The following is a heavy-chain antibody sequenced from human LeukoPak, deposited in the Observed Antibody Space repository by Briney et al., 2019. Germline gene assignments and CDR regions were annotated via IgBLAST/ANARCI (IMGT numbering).Heavy chain of an antibody. D-gene: IGHD3-9*01. J-gene: IGHJ6*02. CDR2: IYYSGST. CDR1: GGSISSYY. CDR3: ARSKMGEYYDTLTGYWLYYHGMDV. V-gene: IGHV4-59*01. Sequence: PSETLSLTCTVSGGSISSYYWSWIRQPPGKGLEWIGYIYYSGSTNYNPSLKSRATISVDTSKNQFSLKLSSVTAADTAVYYCARSKMGEYYDTLTGYWLYYHGMDVWGQGTTVTVSS.